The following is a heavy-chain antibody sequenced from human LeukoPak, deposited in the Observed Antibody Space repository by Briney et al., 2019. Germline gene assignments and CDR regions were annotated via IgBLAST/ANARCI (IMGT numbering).Heavy chain of an antibody. V-gene: IGHV1-18*01. J-gene: IGHJ4*02. CDR3: ARWQQQLVDFDY. Sequence: ASVKVSCKASGYTFTSYGISWVRQAPGQGLEWMGWISAYNGNTNYAQKLQGRVIMTTDTSTSTAYMELRSLRSDDTAVYYCARWQQQLVDFDYWGQGTLVTVSS. CDR1: GYTFTSYG. D-gene: IGHD6-13*01. CDR2: ISAYNGNT.